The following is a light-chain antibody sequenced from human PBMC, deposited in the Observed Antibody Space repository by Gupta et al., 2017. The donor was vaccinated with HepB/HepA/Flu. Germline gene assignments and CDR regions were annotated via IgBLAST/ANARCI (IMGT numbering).Light chain of an antibody. J-gene: IGKJ3*01. V-gene: IGKV3-20*01. CDR2: DAS. CDR3: QQYCRSFF. Sequence: EIVLTQSPGTLSLSPGERATLSCRASQSVSTYLAWYQQKPGQAPRLLIFDASSRITGIPDRFIGSGSGTDFTLTISRLEPEDFAAYYWQQYCRSFFFGHGTKLHIK. CDR1: QSVSTY.